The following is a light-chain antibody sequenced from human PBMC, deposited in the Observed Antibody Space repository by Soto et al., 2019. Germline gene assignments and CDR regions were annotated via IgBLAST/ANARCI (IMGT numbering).Light chain of an antibody. CDR2: DNN. Sequence: QSVLTQPPSVSAAPGQKVTISCSGSSSNIGNNYVSWYQQLPGTAPKLLIYDNNKRPSGIPDRFSGSKSGTSATLGITGLQTGDEADYYCGTWDGSLSAWVFGGGTQLTVL. J-gene: IGLJ3*02. V-gene: IGLV1-51*01. CDR3: GTWDGSLSAWV. CDR1: SSNIGNNY.